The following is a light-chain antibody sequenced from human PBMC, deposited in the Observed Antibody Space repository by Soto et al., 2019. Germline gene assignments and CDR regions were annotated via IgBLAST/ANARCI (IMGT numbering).Light chain of an antibody. CDR3: QQYGSSSIT. Sequence: EIVMTQSPATLSLSPGERATLSCRASQSISSNLAWYQQKPGQAPRLLIYGASTRAPDIPARFSGSGSGTEFTLSISSLQSEDFAVYYCQQYGSSSITFGQGTRLEIK. V-gene: IGKV3-15*01. J-gene: IGKJ5*01. CDR2: GAS. CDR1: QSISSN.